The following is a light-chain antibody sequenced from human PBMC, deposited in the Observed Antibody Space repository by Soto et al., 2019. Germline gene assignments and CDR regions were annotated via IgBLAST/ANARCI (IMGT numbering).Light chain of an antibody. V-gene: IGKV3-15*01. CDR1: QGIGSN. J-gene: IGKJ4*01. CDR2: GAS. CDR3: QQYSDWPPVT. Sequence: EVVMTQSPATLSLSPGDRATVSCRASQGIGSNLAWYQRKPGQAPRLLIYGASTRAAGVPARFSGSGSGTEFTLTISSLQSEDFALYYCQQYSDWPPVTFGGVTKVEIK.